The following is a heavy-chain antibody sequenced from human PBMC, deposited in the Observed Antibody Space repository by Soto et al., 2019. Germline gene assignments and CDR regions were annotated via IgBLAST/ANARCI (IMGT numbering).Heavy chain of an antibody. CDR1: GFTFSSYG. D-gene: IGHD2-2*02. J-gene: IGHJ6*02. V-gene: IGHV3-33*01. CDR2: IWYDGSNK. CDR3: ARTDTPYCSSTSCYTVTGRKYGMDV. Sequence: PGGSLRLSCAASGFTFSSYGMHWVRQAPGKGLEWVAVIWYDGSNKYYADSVKGRFTISRDNSKNTLYLQMNSLRAEDTAVYYCARTDTPYCSSTSCYTVTGRKYGMDVWGQGTTVPVSS.